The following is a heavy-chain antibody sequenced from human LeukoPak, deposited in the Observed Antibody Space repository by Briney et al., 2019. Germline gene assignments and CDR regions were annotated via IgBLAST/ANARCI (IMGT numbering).Heavy chain of an antibody. J-gene: IGHJ4*02. CDR2: INHSGST. CDR1: GGSFSGYY. Sequence: SETLSLTCAVYGGSFSGYYWSWIRQPPGTGLEWIGEINHSGSTNYNPSLKIRVTISVDTSKNQFSLKLSAVTAVYTAVYYCARGRKQWQGRADYWGQGTLVTVSS. V-gene: IGHV4-34*01. CDR3: ARGRKQWQGRADY. D-gene: IGHD6-19*01.